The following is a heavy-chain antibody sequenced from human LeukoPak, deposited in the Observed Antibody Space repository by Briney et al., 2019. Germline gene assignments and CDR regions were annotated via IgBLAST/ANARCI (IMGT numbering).Heavy chain of an antibody. J-gene: IGHJ3*02. V-gene: IGHV4-39*01. CDR2: IYYSGST. CDR1: GGSISSSSYY. Sequence: PSETLSLTCTVSGGSISSSSYYWGWIRQPPGKGLEWIGSIYYSGSTYYNPSLKSRVTISVDTSKNRLSLKLSSVTAADTAVYYCANSGTMIVDDAFDIWGQGTMVTVSS. CDR3: ANSGTMIVDDAFDI. D-gene: IGHD3-22*01.